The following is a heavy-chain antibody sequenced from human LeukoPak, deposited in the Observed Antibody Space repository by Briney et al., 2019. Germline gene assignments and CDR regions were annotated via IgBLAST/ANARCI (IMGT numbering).Heavy chain of an antibody. CDR2: IKSQVDGGTT. Sequence: GGSLRLSCEASGFTFSNAWMSWVRQAPGKGLEWVGRIKSQVDGGTTDYPAPVKGRFTISRDDSKNTLYLQMNSLKTEDTALYYCSTGGHYFGSWGQGTLVTVSS. CDR3: STGGHYFGS. CDR1: GFTFSNAW. V-gene: IGHV3-15*01. D-gene: IGHD1-26*01. J-gene: IGHJ4*02.